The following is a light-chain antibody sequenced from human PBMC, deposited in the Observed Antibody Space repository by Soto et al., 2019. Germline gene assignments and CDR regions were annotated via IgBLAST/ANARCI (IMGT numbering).Light chain of an antibody. V-gene: IGKV1-39*01. CDR3: QQSYSTPVA. Sequence: SQMTQSPSSLSASVGDRVTITCRASQSISSYLNWYQQKPGKAPKLLIYAASSLQSGVPSRFSGSGSGTDFTLTISSLQPEDFATYYYQQSYSTPVAFGQGTKVDIK. J-gene: IGKJ1*01. CDR2: AAS. CDR1: QSISSY.